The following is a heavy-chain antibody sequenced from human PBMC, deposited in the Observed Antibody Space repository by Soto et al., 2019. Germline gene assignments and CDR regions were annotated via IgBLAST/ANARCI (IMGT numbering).Heavy chain of an antibody. CDR2: ISYDGNEK. Sequence: QVQLVESGGGVVQPGRSLRLSCAASGFTFSTYGMHWVRQAPGKGLEWVAVISYDGNEKHYEDSVKGRFTISRDNSKDTLSLQMNSLRAEDTAVYYCAKEVALSGWTYGDYWGQGTLVTVSS. V-gene: IGHV3-30*18. D-gene: IGHD6-19*01. J-gene: IGHJ4*02. CDR3: AKEVALSGWTYGDY. CDR1: GFTFSTYG.